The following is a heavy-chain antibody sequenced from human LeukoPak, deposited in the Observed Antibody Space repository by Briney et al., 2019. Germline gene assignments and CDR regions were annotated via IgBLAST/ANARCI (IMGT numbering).Heavy chain of an antibody. CDR1: GYTFASYG. CDR3: ARAYSYSYYFDY. Sequence: ASVMVTCKASGYTFASYGISWVRQAPGEGLEWMGWTSGYNGNTNYAQKLQGGVTMTTDTSTSTAFMELRSLRSDDTAVYYCARAYSYSYYFDYWGQGTPVTVSS. V-gene: IGHV1-18*01. D-gene: IGHD3-10*01. J-gene: IGHJ4*02. CDR2: TSGYNGNT.